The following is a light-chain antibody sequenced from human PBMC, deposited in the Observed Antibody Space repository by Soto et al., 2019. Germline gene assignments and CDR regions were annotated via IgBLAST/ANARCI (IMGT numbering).Light chain of an antibody. Sequence: VLPQSPDTLSLSPGDRVTLSCRARQSVRSTFLAWYQQKPGQAPRLLIYGASNRATAIPDRFSGSASGTDFTLTINRVEPDDSAVYYCQQYHDSPMNTFGHGTKLEIK. V-gene: IGKV3-20*01. CDR1: QSVRSTF. CDR3: QQYHDSPMNT. CDR2: GAS. J-gene: IGKJ2*01.